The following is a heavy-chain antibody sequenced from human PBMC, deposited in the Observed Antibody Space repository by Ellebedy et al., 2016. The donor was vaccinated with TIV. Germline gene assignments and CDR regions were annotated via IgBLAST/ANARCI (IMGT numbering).Heavy chain of an antibody. Sequence: AASVKVSCKASGYTFSNHGISWARQAPGQGLEWMGWVSGYNDDTRYAQKLQGRVTMTTDTSTSTAYMDLRSLGSDDTAVYYCARDYDGVWRPFDIWGQGTVVTVSS. CDR2: VSGYNDDT. J-gene: IGHJ3*02. D-gene: IGHD3-3*01. V-gene: IGHV1-18*04. CDR1: GYTFSNHG. CDR3: ARDYDGVWRPFDI.